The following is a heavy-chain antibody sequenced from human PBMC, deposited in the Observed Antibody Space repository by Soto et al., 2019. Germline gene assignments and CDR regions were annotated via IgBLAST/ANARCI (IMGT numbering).Heavy chain of an antibody. V-gene: IGHV3-23*01. CDR2: ISGSGGST. CDR1: GFTFSSYA. D-gene: IGHD3-22*01. J-gene: IGHJ4*02. Sequence: GALRLSCAASGFTFSSYAMSWVRQAPGKGLEWVSAISGSGGSTYYADSVKGRFTISRDNSKNTLYLQMNSLRAEDTAVYYCAKDPGTYDSSGYDYWGQGTLVTVSS. CDR3: AKDPGTYDSSGYDY.